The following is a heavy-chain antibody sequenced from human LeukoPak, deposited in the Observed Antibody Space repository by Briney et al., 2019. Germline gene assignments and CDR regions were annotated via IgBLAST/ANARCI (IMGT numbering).Heavy chain of an antibody. Sequence: ASVKVSCKASGYTFTSYYIHWVRQAPGEGLEWMGIINPSGGSTSYAQKFQGRVTITADKSTSTAYMELSSLRSEDTAVYYCARASRGIAVAGNYYYYYMDVWGKGTTVTVSS. V-gene: IGHV1-46*01. CDR2: INPSGGST. CDR1: GYTFTSYY. CDR3: ARASRGIAVAGNYYYYYMDV. D-gene: IGHD6-19*01. J-gene: IGHJ6*03.